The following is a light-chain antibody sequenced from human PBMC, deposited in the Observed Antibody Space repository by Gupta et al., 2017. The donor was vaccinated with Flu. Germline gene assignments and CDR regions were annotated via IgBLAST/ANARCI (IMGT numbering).Light chain of an antibody. J-gene: IGKJ1*01. CDR1: QSVSSY. Sequence: ATLSWSPGERATLSCRASQSVSSYLAWYQQKPGQAPRLLIYDASNRATGIPARFSGSGSGTDFTLTISSLEPEDFAVYYCQQRSNWPPWTFGQGTKVEIK. CDR2: DAS. CDR3: QQRSNWPPWT. V-gene: IGKV3-11*01.